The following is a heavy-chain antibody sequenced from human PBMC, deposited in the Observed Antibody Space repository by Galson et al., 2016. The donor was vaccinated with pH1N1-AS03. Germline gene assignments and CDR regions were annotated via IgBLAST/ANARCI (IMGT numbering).Heavy chain of an antibody. CDR3: ARAYYGDFADWLDP. CDR2: IYWNDDI. J-gene: IGHJ5*02. D-gene: IGHD4-17*01. CDR1: GFSLSTSGVG. Sequence: PALVTPTQTLTLTCTFSGFSLSTSGVGVGWIRQAPGKALEWLAIIYWNDDIRYSPSLRNRLTITKDTSKSQVVLTMTNMDPVDTATYFCARAYYGDFADWLDPWGQGTLVTVSS. V-gene: IGHV2-5*01.